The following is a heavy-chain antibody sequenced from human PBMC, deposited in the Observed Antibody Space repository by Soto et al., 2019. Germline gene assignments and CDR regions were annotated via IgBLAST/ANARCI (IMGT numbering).Heavy chain of an antibody. CDR1: GFTFSSYA. J-gene: IGHJ4*02. CDR3: ARDMTTVHRLAYFDY. V-gene: IGHV3-30-3*01. CDR2: ISYDGSNK. Sequence: QVQLAESGGGVVQPGRSLRLSCAASGFTFSSYAMHWVRQAPGKGLEWVAVISYDGSNKYYADSVKGRFTISRDNSKNTLYLQMNSLRAEDTAVYYCARDMTTVHRLAYFDYWGQGTLVTVSS. D-gene: IGHD4-17*01.